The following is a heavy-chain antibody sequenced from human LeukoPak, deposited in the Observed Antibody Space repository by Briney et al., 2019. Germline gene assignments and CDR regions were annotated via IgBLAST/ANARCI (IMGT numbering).Heavy chain of an antibody. Sequence: GGSLRLSCVASGFRFSDYWMSWVRQAPGKGPEWVANIKEDGSERYYVGSVKGRFTISRDNAKNSLYLEMNSLGVEDTALYYCARPYSSGPPFDNWGQGTLVTVSS. CDR1: GFRFSDYW. D-gene: IGHD6-19*01. V-gene: IGHV3-7*01. J-gene: IGHJ4*02. CDR2: IKEDGSER. CDR3: ARPYSSGPPFDN.